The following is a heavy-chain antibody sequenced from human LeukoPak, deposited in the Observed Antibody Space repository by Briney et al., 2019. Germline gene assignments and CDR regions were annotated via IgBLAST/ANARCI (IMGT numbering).Heavy chain of an antibody. CDR3: AREGYYDSNGEDAFDI. CDR2: IIPIFGTA. V-gene: IGHV1-69*13. J-gene: IGHJ3*02. Sequence: RASVKVSCKASGGTFSSYAISWVRQAPGQGLEWMGGIIPIFGTANYAQKFQGRVTITADESTSTAYMELSSLRSEDTAVYYCAREGYYDSNGEDAFDIWGQGTMVTVSS. D-gene: IGHD3-22*01. CDR1: GGTFSSYA.